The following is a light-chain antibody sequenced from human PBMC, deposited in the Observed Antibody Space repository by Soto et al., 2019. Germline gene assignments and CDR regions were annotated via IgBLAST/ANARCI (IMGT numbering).Light chain of an antibody. CDR2: KAP. V-gene: IGKV1-5*03. CDR3: QQYNSYWT. Sequence: DIQMTQSPSTLSASVGDRVTITCRASQSISSWLAWYQQKPGKAPKLLIYKAPSLESGVPSRFSGSGSGTEFTLTISSLQPDDFATYYCQQYNSYWTFGKGTKVEIK. CDR1: QSISSW. J-gene: IGKJ1*01.